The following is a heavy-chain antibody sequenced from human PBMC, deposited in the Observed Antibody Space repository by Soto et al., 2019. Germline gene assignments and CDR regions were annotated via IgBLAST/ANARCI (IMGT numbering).Heavy chain of an antibody. J-gene: IGHJ4*02. CDR2: ITESGAT. CDR1: GFTFSNYA. Sequence: GGSLRLSCAASGFTFSNYAMNWVRQAPGEGLEWVSEITESGATYYTDSVKGRFTISRDNSMNTLYLQMNSLRAEDTAVYYCAKGPTGATTRVDYWGQGTLVTVSS. D-gene: IGHD1-1*01. CDR3: AKGPTGATTRVDY. V-gene: IGHV3-23*01.